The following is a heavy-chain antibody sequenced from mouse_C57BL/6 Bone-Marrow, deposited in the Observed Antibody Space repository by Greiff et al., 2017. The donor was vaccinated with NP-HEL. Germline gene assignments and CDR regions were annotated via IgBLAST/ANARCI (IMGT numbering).Heavy chain of an antibody. CDR1: GYSITSDY. CDR3: ARSGSTRYYAMDY. CDR2: ISYSGST. Sequence: EVKLQESGPGLAKPSQTLSLPCSVTGYSITSDYWNWIRKFPGNKLEYMGYISYSGSTYYNQSLKNRNSITRDTSKNQYYLQLNSVTTEDTATYYGARSGSTRYYAMDYWGQGTSVTVSS. D-gene: IGHD2-14*01. V-gene: IGHV3-8*01. J-gene: IGHJ4*01.